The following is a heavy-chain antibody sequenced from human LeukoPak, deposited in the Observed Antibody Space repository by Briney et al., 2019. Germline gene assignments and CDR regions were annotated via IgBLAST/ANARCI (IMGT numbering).Heavy chain of an antibody. CDR2: ISGSGGST. V-gene: IGHV3-23*01. CDR3: AKAHSGSYYSGIN. Sequence: GGSLRLSCAASGFTFSSYAMNWVRQAPGKGLEWVSAISGSGGSTYYADSVKGRFTISRGNSKNTLYLQMNSLRAEDTALYYCAKAHSGSYYSGINWGQGTLVTVSS. CDR1: GFTFSSYA. J-gene: IGHJ4*02. D-gene: IGHD1-26*01.